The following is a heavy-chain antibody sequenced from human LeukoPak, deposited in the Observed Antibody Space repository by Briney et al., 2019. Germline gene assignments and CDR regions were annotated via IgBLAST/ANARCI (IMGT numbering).Heavy chain of an antibody. J-gene: IGHJ6*03. CDR2: ISGSGGST. V-gene: IGHV3-23*01. CDR1: GFTFSSYA. CDR3: AKASGSNYYYYMDV. Sequence: PGGSLRLSCAASGFTFSSYAMSWVRQAPGKGLEWVSAISGSGGSTYYADSVKGRFTISRDNSKNALYLQMNSLRAEDTAVYYCAKASGSNYYYYMDVWGKGTTVTVSS. D-gene: IGHD3-3*01.